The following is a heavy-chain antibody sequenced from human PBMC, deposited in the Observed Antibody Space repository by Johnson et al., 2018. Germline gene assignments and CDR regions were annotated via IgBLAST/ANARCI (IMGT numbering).Heavy chain of an antibody. J-gene: IGHJ6*03. CDR3: ASDPPGYCSCGSCYSFYYYMDV. D-gene: IGHD2-15*01. CDR2: ISYDGSNN. CDR1: GFTFSNYI. Sequence: QVQLVQSGGGVVQPGRSLRLSCAASGFTFSNYIMHWVRQAPGKGLEWVAMISYDGSNNYYADSVKGRFTISRDNSKNTLYLQMNSLRAEDTAGYFCASDPPGYCSCGSCYSFYYYMDVWGKGTTVTVSS. V-gene: IGHV3-30*03.